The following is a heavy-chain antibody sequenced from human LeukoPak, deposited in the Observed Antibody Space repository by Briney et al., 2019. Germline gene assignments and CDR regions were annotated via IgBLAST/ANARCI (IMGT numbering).Heavy chain of an antibody. CDR3: ARAGETIFGAPNWFDP. CDR2: ISAYNGNT. Sequence: ASVKVSCKASGYTFTSYGISWVRQAPGQGLEWMGWISAYNGNTNYAQKLQGRVTMTTDTSASTAYMELRSLRSDDTAVYYCARAGETIFGAPNWFDPWGQGTLVTVSS. CDR1: GYTFTSYG. D-gene: IGHD3-3*01. J-gene: IGHJ5*02. V-gene: IGHV1-18*01.